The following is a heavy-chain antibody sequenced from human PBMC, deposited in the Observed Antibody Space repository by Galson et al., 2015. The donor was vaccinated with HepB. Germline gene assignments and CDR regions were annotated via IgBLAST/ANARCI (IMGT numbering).Heavy chain of an antibody. J-gene: IGHJ4*02. CDR1: GFTFSSYW. CDR3: ARDHSGQGYDSSGYGDY. D-gene: IGHD3-22*01. Sequence: SLRLSCAASGFTFSSYWMSWVRQAPGKGLEWVANIKQDGSEKYYVDSVKGRFTISRDNAKNSLYLQMNSLRAEDTAVYYCARDHSGQGYDSSGYGDYWGQGTLVTVSS. CDR2: IKQDGSEK. V-gene: IGHV3-7*01.